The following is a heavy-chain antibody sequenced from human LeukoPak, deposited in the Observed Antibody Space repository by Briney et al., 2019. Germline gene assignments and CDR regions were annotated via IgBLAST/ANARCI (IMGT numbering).Heavy chain of an antibody. Sequence: ASVKVSCKASGYTFTSYDINWVRQAPGQGLAWMGWMNPNSGNTGYAQKFQGRVTLTRNTSISTAYMELSSLSSEDTAVYYCAGTRGYGDYDWGQGTLVTVSS. CDR2: MNPNSGNT. J-gene: IGHJ4*02. CDR3: AGTRGYGDYD. D-gene: IGHD4-17*01. V-gene: IGHV1-8*01. CDR1: GYTFTSYD.